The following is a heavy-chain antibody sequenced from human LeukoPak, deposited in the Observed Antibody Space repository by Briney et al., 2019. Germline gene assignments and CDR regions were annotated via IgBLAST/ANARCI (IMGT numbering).Heavy chain of an antibody. J-gene: IGHJ4*02. V-gene: IGHV1-18*01. CDR3: AREVVVAGFDY. CDR2: ISAYNGDT. CDR1: GYIVTNYG. D-gene: IGHD6-19*01. Sequence: ASVKVSCKASGYIVTNYGLSRVRQAPGQGLEWMGWISAYNGDTNYAQKLQGRVTMTTDTSTSTVYMELRSLRSDDTAVYYCAREVVVAGFDYWGQGTLVTVSS.